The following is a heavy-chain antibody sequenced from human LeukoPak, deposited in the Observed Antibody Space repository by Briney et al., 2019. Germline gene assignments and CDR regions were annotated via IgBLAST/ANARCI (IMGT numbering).Heavy chain of an antibody. CDR1: GYTFTSYG. V-gene: IGHV1-18*01. D-gene: IGHD3-22*01. CDR3: ARDLAYDSSGYYYRNYYYYMDV. J-gene: IGHJ6*03. Sequence: GASVKVSCKASGYTFTSYGISWVRQAPGQGLEWMGWISAYNGNTNYAQKLQGRVTMTTDTSTSTAYMELRSLRSDDTAVYYCARDLAYDSSGYYYRNYYYYMDVWGKGTTVTISS. CDR2: ISAYNGNT.